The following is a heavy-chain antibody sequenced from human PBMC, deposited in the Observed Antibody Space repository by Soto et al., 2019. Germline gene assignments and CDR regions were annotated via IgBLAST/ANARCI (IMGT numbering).Heavy chain of an antibody. Sequence: GGSLKLSCAACGYTFDIYTMHWVRQATGKGLEWVSLISWDGGSTYYADSVKGRFTISRDNSKNSLYLQMNSLRTEDTALYYCAKDYGDYSSSNYYYYYYGMDVWGQGTTVTVSS. CDR3: AKDYGDYSSSNYYYYYYGMDV. CDR2: ISWDGGST. J-gene: IGHJ6*02. V-gene: IGHV3-43*01. D-gene: IGHD6-6*01. CDR1: GYTFDIYT.